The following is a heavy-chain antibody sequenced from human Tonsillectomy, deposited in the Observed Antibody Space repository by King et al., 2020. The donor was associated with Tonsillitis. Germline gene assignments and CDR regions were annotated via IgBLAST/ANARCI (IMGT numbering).Heavy chain of an antibody. Sequence: QLQESGPGLVKPSETLSLTCTVSGGSISSSSYYWGWIRQPPGKGLEWIGSIYYSGSIYYNPSLKSRVTISVDTSKNQFSLTLSSVTAAGTAVYYCAGHCGPYSSGWHSPDYWGQGTLVTVSS. CDR2: IYYSGSI. D-gene: IGHD6-19*01. V-gene: IGHV4-39*01. CDR1: GGSISSSSYY. J-gene: IGHJ4*02. CDR3: AGHCGPYSSGWHSPDY.